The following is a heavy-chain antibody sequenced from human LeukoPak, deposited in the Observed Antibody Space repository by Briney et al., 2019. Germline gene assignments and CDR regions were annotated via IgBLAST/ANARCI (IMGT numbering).Heavy chain of an antibody. CDR2: IYYSGST. J-gene: IGHJ6*02. CDR3: ARDDSSGYYPTGMDV. D-gene: IGHD3-22*01. Sequence: SETLSLTCTVSGGSISSGGYYCSWIRQHPGKGLECIGYIYYSGSTYYNPSLKSRVTISVDTSKNQFSLKLSSVTAADTAVYYCARDDSSGYYPTGMDVWGQGTTVTVSS. CDR1: GGSISSGGYY. V-gene: IGHV4-31*03.